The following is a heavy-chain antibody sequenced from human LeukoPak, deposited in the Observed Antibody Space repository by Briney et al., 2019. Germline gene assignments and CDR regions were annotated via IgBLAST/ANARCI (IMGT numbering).Heavy chain of an antibody. CDR3: ARGFARSDYDY. Sequence: SQTLSLTCAISGDSVSSNSAAWSWIRQSPSRGLEWLGRTYYRSKWFNEYAVSMKSRITINPDTSKNQFSLQLNSVTPEDTAVYYCARGFARSDYDYWGQGSLVTVSS. CDR1: GDSVSSNSAA. J-gene: IGHJ4*02. D-gene: IGHD4-17*01. V-gene: IGHV6-1*01. CDR2: TYYRSKWFN.